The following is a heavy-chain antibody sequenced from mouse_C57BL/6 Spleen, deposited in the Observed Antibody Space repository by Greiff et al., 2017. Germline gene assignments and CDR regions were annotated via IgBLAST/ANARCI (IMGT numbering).Heavy chain of an antibody. CDR1: GYAFTNYL. CDR3: AREGTYGNYDAY. CDR2: INPGSGGT. J-gene: IGHJ3*01. D-gene: IGHD2-1*01. Sequence: VKLMESGAELVRPGTSVKVSCKASGYAFTNYLIEWVKQRPGQGLEWIGVINPGSGGTNYNEKFKGKATLTADKSSSTAYMQLSSLTSEDSAVYFCAREGTYGNYDAYWGQGTLVTVSA. V-gene: IGHV1-54*01.